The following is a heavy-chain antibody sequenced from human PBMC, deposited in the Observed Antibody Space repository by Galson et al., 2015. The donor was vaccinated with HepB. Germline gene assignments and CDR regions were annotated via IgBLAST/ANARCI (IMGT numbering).Heavy chain of an antibody. CDR1: GFTFSSYA. J-gene: IGHJ2*01. CDR2: ISYDGSNK. CDR3: ARSRKDTAILRWYFDL. Sequence: SLRLSCAASGFTFSSYAMHWVRQAPGKGLEWVAVISYDGSNKYYADSVKGRFTISRDNSKNTLYLQMNSLRAEDTAVYYCARSRKDTAILRWYFDLWGRGTLVTVSS. V-gene: IGHV3-30-3*01. D-gene: IGHD5-18*01.